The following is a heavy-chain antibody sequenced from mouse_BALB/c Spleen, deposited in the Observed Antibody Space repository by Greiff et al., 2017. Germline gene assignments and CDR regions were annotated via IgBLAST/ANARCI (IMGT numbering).Heavy chain of an antibody. Sequence: VQLQQSGAELAKPGASVKMSCKASGYTFTSYWMHWVKQRPGQGLEWIGYINPSTGYTEYNQKFKDKATLTADKSSSTAYMQLSSLTSEDSAVYYCAREGYGSWFAYWGQGTLVTVSA. CDR1: GYTFTSYW. CDR3: AREGYGSWFAY. V-gene: IGHV1-7*01. D-gene: IGHD1-2*01. CDR2: INPSTGYT. J-gene: IGHJ3*01.